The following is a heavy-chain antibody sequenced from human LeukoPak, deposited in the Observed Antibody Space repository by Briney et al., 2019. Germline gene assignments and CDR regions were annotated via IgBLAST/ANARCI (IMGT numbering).Heavy chain of an antibody. Sequence: GGSLRLSCAASGFTFSSYGMHWVRQAPGKGLEWVAVISYDGSNKYYADSVKGRFTISRDNSKNTLYLQMNSLRAEDTAVYYCANQYCGSNCYSGFDYWGQGTLVTVSS. CDR3: ANQYCGSNCYSGFDY. CDR2: ISYDGSNK. V-gene: IGHV3-30*18. D-gene: IGHD2-21*02. J-gene: IGHJ4*02. CDR1: GFTFSSYG.